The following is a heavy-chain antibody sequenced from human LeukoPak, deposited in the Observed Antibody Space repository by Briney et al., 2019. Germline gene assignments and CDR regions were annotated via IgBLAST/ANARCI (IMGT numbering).Heavy chain of an antibody. CDR1: GFTFSSYS. CDR3: ARYSGSYYAIFDY. D-gene: IGHD1-26*01. Sequence: GGSLRLSCAASGFTFSSYSMNWVRQAPGKGLEWVSSISSSSSYIYYADSVKGRFTISRDNAKNSLYLQMNSLRAEDTAVYYCARYSGSYYAIFDYWGQGTLVTVSS. CDR2: ISSSSSYI. V-gene: IGHV3-21*01. J-gene: IGHJ4*02.